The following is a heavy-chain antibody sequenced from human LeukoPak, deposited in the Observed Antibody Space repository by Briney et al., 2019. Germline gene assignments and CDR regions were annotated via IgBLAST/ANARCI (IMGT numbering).Heavy chain of an antibody. V-gene: IGHV3-23*01. Sequence: GGSLRLSCAASGFTFSSNAMSWVRQAPGKGLEWVSAISTGGGSTYYADSVKGRSTISRDNPNNTLYLQMNNLRAEDTAVYYCAKPRDSIVGTTTPTRLATLDIWGQGTMVTVSS. J-gene: IGHJ3*02. CDR2: ISTGGGST. CDR3: AKPRDSIVGTTTPTRLATLDI. D-gene: IGHD1-26*01. CDR1: GFTFSSNA.